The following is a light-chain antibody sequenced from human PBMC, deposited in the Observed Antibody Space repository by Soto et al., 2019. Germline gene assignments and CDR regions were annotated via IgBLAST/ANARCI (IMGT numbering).Light chain of an antibody. CDR2: GAS. J-gene: IGKJ1*01. CDR3: QQYETSLGLT. CDR1: QSVSSN. Sequence: EIVMTQSPATLSVSPGERATLSCRASQSVSSNLVWYQQKPGQAPRLLIYGASTRATGIPARFSGSGSGTDFTLTISRLEPEDFAVYYCQQYETSLGLTFGQGTKVDIK. V-gene: IGKV3-15*01.